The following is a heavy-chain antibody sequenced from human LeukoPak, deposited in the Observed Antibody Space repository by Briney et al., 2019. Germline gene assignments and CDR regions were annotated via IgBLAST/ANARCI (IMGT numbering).Heavy chain of an antibody. J-gene: IGHJ4*02. V-gene: IGHV4-34*01. D-gene: IGHD2-2*01. CDR2: INHSGST. CDR3: ARGVCSSTSCEPFDY. Sequence: SETLSLTCAVYGGSFSGYYWSWIRQPPGKGLEWIGEINHSGSTNYSPSLKSRVTISVDTSKNQFSLKLSSVTAADTAVYYCARGVCSSTSCEPFDYWGQGTLVTVSS. CDR1: GGSFSGYY.